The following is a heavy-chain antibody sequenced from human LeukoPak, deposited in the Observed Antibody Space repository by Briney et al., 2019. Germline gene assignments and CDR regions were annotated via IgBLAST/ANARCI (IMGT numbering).Heavy chain of an antibody. CDR2: INHSGST. D-gene: IGHD3-3*01. CDR1: GGSFSGYY. CDR3: ARDNYDFWSGYYTWWFDP. Sequence: SETLSLTCAVYGGSFSGYYWSWIRPPPGKGLEWIGEINHSGSTNYNPSLKSRVTISVDTSKNQFSLKLSSVTAADTAVYYCARDNYDFWSGYYTWWFDPWGQGTLVTVSS. J-gene: IGHJ5*02. V-gene: IGHV4-34*01.